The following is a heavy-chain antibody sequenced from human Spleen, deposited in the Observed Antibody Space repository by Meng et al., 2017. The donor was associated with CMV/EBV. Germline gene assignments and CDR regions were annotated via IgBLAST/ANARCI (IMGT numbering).Heavy chain of an antibody. CDR3: AKGARWSSSSGDAFDI. Sequence: FTFSRDAMGWGRRAPRKRLEWVSTISGSGGSTYATDSVKGRFTVCRDNSKNTLYMQMNSLRAGDTAVYYCAKGARWSSSSGDAFDIWGQGTMVTVSS. V-gene: IGHV3-23*01. J-gene: IGHJ3*02. CDR1: FTFSRDA. CDR2: ISGSGGST. D-gene: IGHD6-6*01.